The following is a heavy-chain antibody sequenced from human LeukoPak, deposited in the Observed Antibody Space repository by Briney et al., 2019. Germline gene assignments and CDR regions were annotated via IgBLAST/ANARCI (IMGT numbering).Heavy chain of an antibody. V-gene: IGHV3-30*03. CDR3: ARGHNSGYYLKY. Sequence: GGSLRLSCAASGFTFSTYGMHWVRQAPGKGLEWVARISYDGSNKYYADSVKGRFTISRDTSRNTLYLQMNSLRAEDTAVYYCARGHNSGYYLKYWGQGTLVTVSS. D-gene: IGHD3-22*01. CDR2: ISYDGSNK. J-gene: IGHJ4*02. CDR1: GFTFSTYG.